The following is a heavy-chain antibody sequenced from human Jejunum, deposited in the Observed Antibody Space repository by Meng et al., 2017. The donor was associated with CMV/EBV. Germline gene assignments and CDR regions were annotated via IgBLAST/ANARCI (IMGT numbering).Heavy chain of an antibody. CDR1: GFTFSTYS. Sequence: GFTFSTYSMSWVRQAPGKGLEWVSIIYGASSARDYADSVKGHFTISRDNSRNTVYLQMNSLRADDTAVYYCAKDKTPDGLFNFDFWGRGTQVTVSS. V-gene: IGHV3-23*03. CDR3: AKDKTPDGLFNFDF. CDR2: IYGASSAR. J-gene: IGHJ4*02. D-gene: IGHD1-14*01.